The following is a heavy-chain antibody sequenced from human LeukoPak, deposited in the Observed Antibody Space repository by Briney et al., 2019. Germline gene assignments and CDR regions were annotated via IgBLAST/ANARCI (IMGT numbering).Heavy chain of an antibody. CDR2: INPNSGGT. CDR1: GYTFTSYG. V-gene: IGHV1-2*04. CDR3: AREGNSGSHDY. D-gene: IGHD1-26*01. J-gene: IGHJ4*02. Sequence: GASVKVSCKASGYTFTSYGISWVRQAPGQGLEWMGWINPNSGGTNYAQKFQGWVTMTRDTSISTAYMELSRLRSDDTAVYYCAREGNSGSHDYWGQGTLVTVSS.